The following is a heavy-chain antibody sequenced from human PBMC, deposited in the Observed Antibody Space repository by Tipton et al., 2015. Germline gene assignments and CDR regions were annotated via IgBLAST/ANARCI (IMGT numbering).Heavy chain of an antibody. J-gene: IGHJ2*01. V-gene: IGHV4-61*01. CDR1: GDSVNSGNYY. CDR2: ISYSGSP. CDR3: ARGHYVRGWYSHYFDL. Sequence: GLVKPSETLSLTCTVSGDSVNSGNYYWSWIRQPPGKGLEWIGYISYSGSPNYNPSLRSRVTISIDASKNQFSLQLSSITAADTAVYYCARGHYVRGWYSHYFDLWGRGSLVTVSS. D-gene: IGHD6-19*01.